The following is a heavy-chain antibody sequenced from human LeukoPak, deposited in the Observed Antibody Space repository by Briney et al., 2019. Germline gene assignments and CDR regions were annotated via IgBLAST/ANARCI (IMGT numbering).Heavy chain of an antibody. CDR2: ISATGTMI. CDR1: GFTFSSYA. CDR3: AKIIPGGPRSYYH. V-gene: IGHV3-23*01. D-gene: IGHD2-21*01. Sequence: GGSLRLSCAASGFTFSSYAMSWVRQAPGKGPEWVSAISATGTMIYYADSVKGRFTVSRDNSKNTLYLQMDSLRAEDTAVYYCAKIIPGGPRSYYHWGQGTLITVSS. J-gene: IGHJ5*02.